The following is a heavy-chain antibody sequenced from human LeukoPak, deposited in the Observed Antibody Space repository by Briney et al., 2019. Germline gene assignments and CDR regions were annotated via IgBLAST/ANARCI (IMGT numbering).Heavy chain of an antibody. CDR1: GFTFSSYS. D-gene: IGHD5-24*01. CDR2: ISSSSSYI. Sequence: SGGSLRLSCAASGFTFSSYSMNWVRQAPGKGLEWVSYISSSSSYIYYADSVKGRFTISRDNAKNSLYLQMNSLRAEDTAVYYCARPSRIGYNLNWFDPWGQGTLVTVSS. CDR3: ARPSRIGYNLNWFDP. V-gene: IGHV3-21*05. J-gene: IGHJ5*02.